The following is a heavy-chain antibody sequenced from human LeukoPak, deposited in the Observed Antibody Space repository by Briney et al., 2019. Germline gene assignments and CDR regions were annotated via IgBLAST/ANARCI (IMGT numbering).Heavy chain of an antibody. Sequence: ASVKVSCTASGYTFTSYAMHWVRQAPGQRLEWMGWINAGNGNTKYSQKFQGRVTITRDTSASTAYMELSSLRSEDTAVYYCARVRGIAARGYYFDYWGQGTLVTVSS. CDR1: GYTFTSYA. CDR2: INAGNGNT. CDR3: ARVRGIAARGYYFDY. D-gene: IGHD6-6*01. V-gene: IGHV1-3*01. J-gene: IGHJ4*02.